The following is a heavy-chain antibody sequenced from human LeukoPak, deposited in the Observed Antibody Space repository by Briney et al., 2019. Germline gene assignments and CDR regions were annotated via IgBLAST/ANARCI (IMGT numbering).Heavy chain of an antibody. Sequence: HPGGSLRLSCAASGFTFSSYAMSWVRQAPGKGLEWVSAISGSGGSTYYADSVKGRFTISRDNSKNTLYLQMNSLRAEDTAVYYCEAAILRPRYYYYYMDVWGKGTTVTVSS. V-gene: IGHV3-23*01. J-gene: IGHJ6*03. CDR1: GFTFSSYA. D-gene: IGHD2-2*02. CDR2: ISGSGGST. CDR3: EAAILRPRYYYYYMDV.